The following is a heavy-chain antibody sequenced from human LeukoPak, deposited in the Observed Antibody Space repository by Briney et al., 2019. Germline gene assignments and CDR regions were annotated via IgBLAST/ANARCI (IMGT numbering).Heavy chain of an antibody. CDR1: GFTFSNYA. D-gene: IGHD1-26*01. CDR3: AKAGGSYFRGYYYYMDV. CDR2: ISGSGGST. V-gene: IGHV3-23*01. J-gene: IGHJ6*03. Sequence: GGSLRLSCTASGFTFSNYAMSWARQAPGKGLEWVSAISGSGGSTYYVDSVKGRFTISRDNSKNTLYLQMNSLRAEDTAVYYCAKAGGSYFRGYYYYMDVWGKGTTVTVSS.